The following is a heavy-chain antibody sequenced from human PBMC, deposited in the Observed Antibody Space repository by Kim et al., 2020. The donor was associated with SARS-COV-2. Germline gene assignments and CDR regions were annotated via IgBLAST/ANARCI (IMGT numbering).Heavy chain of an antibody. CDR1: GGTFSSYA. CDR2: IIPIFGTA. CDR3: ARDPMITFGGVIVMDGAFDI. V-gene: IGHV1-69*13. J-gene: IGHJ3*02. D-gene: IGHD3-16*02. Sequence: SVKVSCKASGGTFSSYAISWVRQAPGQGLEWMGGIIPIFGTANYAQKFQGRVTITADESTSTAYMELSSLRSEDTAVYYCARDPMITFGGVIVMDGAFDIWGQGTMVTVSS.